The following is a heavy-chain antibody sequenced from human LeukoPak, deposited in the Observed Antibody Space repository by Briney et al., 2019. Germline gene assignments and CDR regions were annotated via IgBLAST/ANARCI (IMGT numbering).Heavy chain of an antibody. D-gene: IGHD6-19*01. CDR3: AKVSGWYVRLYYFDY. J-gene: IGHJ4*02. CDR1: GFTFSSYA. CDR2: ISGSGGST. V-gene: IGHV3-23*01. Sequence: GGSLRLSCAASGFTFSSYAMSWVRQAPGKGLEWVSAISGSGGSTYYADSVKGRFTISRDNSKNTLYLQMNSLGAEDTAVYYCAKVSGWYVRLYYFDYWGQGTLVTVSS.